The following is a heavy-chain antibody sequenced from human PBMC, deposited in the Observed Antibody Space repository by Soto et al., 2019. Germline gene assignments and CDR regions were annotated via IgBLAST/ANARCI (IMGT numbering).Heavy chain of an antibody. D-gene: IGHD2-15*01. CDR1: GYSFTSYW. J-gene: IGHJ4*02. Sequence: LKISCKGSGYSFTSYWIGLVRQIPFKGLEWMGIIYPGDSDTRYSPSFQGQVTISADKSISTAYLQWSSLKASDTAMYYCARLNGGGCSGGSCWVDYWGQGTLVTVSS. CDR2: IYPGDSDT. CDR3: ARLNGGGCSGGSCWVDY. V-gene: IGHV5-51*01.